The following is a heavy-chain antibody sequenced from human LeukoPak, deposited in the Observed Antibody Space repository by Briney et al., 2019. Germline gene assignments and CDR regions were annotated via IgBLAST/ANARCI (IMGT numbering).Heavy chain of an antibody. V-gene: IGHV3-53*01. CDR3: ARENPPRWFDP. Sequence: PGGSLRLSCAVSGFTVSSNHMSWVRQAAGKGLEWVSLIENDATTYYADSVKGRFTISRDNSKNTLYLQMNSLRAEDTAVYYCARENPPRWFDPWGQGTLVTVSS. D-gene: IGHD1-14*01. CDR1: GFTVSSNH. J-gene: IGHJ5*02. CDR2: IENDATT.